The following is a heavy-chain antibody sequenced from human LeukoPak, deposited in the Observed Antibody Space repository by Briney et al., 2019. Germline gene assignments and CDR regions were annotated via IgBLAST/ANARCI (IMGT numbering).Heavy chain of an antibody. Sequence: EGSLRLSCAASGFTFSSYWMHWVRQAPGKGLVWVSRINSDGSSTSYADSVKGRFTISRDNAKNTLYLQMNSLRAEDTAVYYCARRRQLVQNFAYYYYYGMDVWGKGTTVTVSS. J-gene: IGHJ6*04. D-gene: IGHD6-13*01. V-gene: IGHV3-74*01. CDR3: ARRRQLVQNFAYYYYYGMDV. CDR1: GFTFSSYW. CDR2: INSDGSST.